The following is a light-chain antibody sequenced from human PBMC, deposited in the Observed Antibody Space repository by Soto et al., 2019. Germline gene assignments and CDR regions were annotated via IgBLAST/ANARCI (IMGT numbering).Light chain of an antibody. CDR1: SSNIGSNY. Sequence: QSVLTQPPSASGTPGQRVTISCSGSSSNIGSNYVYWYQQVPGTAPRLLMYRASQRPSGVPDRFSGSKSGTSASLAISGLRSEDEADYYCAAWDDTLKGLVFGGGTKSPS. V-gene: IGLV1-47*01. CDR3: AAWDDTLKGLV. J-gene: IGLJ2*01. CDR2: RAS.